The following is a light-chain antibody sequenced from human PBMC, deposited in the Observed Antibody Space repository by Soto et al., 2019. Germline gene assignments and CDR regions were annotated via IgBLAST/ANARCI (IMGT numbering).Light chain of an antibody. CDR2: DDN. CDR1: SYNIGAGYD. Sequence: QSVLTQPPSVSGAPGQRVTISCAGSSYNIGAGYDVNWYQQLPGRAPKLLIYDDNHRPSGVPDRFSGSKSATSASLAITGLQAEDEANYYCQSSDSSLSGSVVFGGGTKVTVL. J-gene: IGLJ2*01. V-gene: IGLV1-40*01. CDR3: QSSDSSLSGSVV.